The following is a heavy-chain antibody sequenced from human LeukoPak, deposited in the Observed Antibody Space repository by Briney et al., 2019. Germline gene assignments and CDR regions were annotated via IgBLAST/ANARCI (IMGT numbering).Heavy chain of an antibody. Sequence: PSETLSLTCTVSGGSVSSGNYHWSWIRQPPGKGLEWIGYIYYSGSTKYNPSLKSRVTISIDTFINQFYLQLSSVTAADTAVYYCAGAHGDLSRWGQGTLVTVSS. J-gene: IGHJ4*02. D-gene: IGHD2/OR15-2a*01. V-gene: IGHV4-61*01. CDR1: GGSVSSGNYH. CDR3: AGAHGDLSR. CDR2: IYYSGST.